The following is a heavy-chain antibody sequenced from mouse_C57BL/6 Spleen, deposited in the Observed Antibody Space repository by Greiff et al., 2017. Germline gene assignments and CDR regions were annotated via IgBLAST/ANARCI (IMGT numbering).Heavy chain of an antibody. CDR1: GFNIKDDY. CDR2: IDPENGDT. Sequence: VQLQQSGAELVRPGASVKLSCTASGFNIKDDYMHWVKQRPEQGLEWIGWIDPENGDTEYASKFQGKATITADTSSNTAYLQLSSLTSEDTAVYYCTTLNDGYAMDYWGQGTSVTVSS. V-gene: IGHV14-4*01. D-gene: IGHD2-3*01. J-gene: IGHJ4*01. CDR3: TTLNDGYAMDY.